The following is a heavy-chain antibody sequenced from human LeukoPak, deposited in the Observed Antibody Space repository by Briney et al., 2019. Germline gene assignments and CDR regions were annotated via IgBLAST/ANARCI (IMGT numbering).Heavy chain of an antibody. CDR2: XXHSGST. Sequence: SEXXSLXCXVXGYSXXXGYYWXXXRXXXXXXXXXXXXXXHSGSTYYNPSLKSRVTISVDTSKNQFSLKLSSVTAADTAVYYCAREVLLWFGELSYFDYWGQGTLVTVSS. CDR3: AREVLLWFGELSYFDY. CDR1: GYSXXXGYY. D-gene: IGHD3-10*01. J-gene: IGHJ4*02. V-gene: IGHV4-38-2*02.